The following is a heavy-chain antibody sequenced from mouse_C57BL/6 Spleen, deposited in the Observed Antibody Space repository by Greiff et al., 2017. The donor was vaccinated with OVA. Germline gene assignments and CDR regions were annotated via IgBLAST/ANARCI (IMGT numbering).Heavy chain of an antibody. Sequence: EVNVVESGGDLVKPGASLKLSCAASGFTFSSYGMSWVRQTPDQRLEWVATISRGGSYTYYPDSLKGRVTISRDNAKNTLYLQLSSLTSEDTSMYYCARLTTVVAKAMDYWGQGTSVTVSS. D-gene: IGHD1-1*01. CDR3: ARLTTVVAKAMDY. CDR2: ISRGGSYT. CDR1: GFTFSSYG. V-gene: IGHV5-6*01. J-gene: IGHJ4*01.